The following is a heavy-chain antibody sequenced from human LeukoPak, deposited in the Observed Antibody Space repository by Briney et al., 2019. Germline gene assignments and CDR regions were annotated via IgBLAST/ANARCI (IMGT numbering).Heavy chain of an antibody. CDR3: ARDVLNYGGNSYYSDY. D-gene: IGHD4-23*01. J-gene: IGHJ4*02. CDR1: GFTFSSYS. V-gene: IGHV3-48*04. CDR2: ISSSSSTI. Sequence: GGSLRLSCAASGFTFSSYSMNWVRQAPGKGLEWVSYISSSSSTIYYADSVKGRFTISRDNAKNSLYLQMNSLRAEDTAVYYCARDVLNYGGNSYYSDYWGQGTLVTVSS.